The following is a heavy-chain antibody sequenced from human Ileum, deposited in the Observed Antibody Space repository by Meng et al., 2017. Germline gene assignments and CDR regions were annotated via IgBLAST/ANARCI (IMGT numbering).Heavy chain of an antibody. CDR1: GDSVISGSYY. V-gene: IGHV4-61*01. CDR3: TRDQTSNGWGSFDS. CDR2: INYSGTA. D-gene: IGHD7-27*01. J-gene: IGHJ4*02. Sequence: QVQLQVWGPGLWRPSETLSPSCSVSGDSVISGSYYWNWIRQSAGKGLEWIGYINYSGTAYYNASLGSRVSMSIDTSKNQFSLKLTSVTAADTAVYYCTRDQTSNGWGSFDSWGQGTLVTVSS.